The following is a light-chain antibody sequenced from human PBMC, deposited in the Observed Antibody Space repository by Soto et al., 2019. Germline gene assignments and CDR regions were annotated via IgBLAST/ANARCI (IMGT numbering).Light chain of an antibody. J-gene: IGKJ5*01. CDR2: DAS. V-gene: IGKV3-20*01. CDR3: QQYGSSPIT. CDR1: QRVSNTY. Sequence: EIVLTQSPGTLSLSPGERATLSCRASQRVSNTYLAWDQQKPGQAPRLLIYDASSRATGIPDRFSGSGSGTDFTLTISRLEPEDAAVYYCQQYGSSPITFGQGTRLEI.